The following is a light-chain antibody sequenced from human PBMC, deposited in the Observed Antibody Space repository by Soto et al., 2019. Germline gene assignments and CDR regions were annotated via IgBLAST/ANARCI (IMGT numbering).Light chain of an antibody. CDR2: SAS. J-gene: IGKJ1*01. CDR1: QSVGNY. CDR3: HQYGRAPRT. V-gene: IGKV3-20*01. Sequence: EIVLTQSPATLSLSPGERATLSCRASQSVGNYLAWYQQKPGQAPRLLIYSASTRATGIPDRFSGSGSGADFTLTITRLEPEDFAVYYCHQYGRAPRTFGQGTKVDIK.